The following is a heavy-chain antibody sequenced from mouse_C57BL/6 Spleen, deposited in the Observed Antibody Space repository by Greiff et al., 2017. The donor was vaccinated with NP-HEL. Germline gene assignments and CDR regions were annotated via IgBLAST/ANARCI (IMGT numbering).Heavy chain of an antibody. J-gene: IGHJ4*01. Sequence: VQLQESGPGLVQPSQSLSITCTVSGFSLTSYGVHWVRQSPGKGLEWLGVIWRGGSTDYNAAFMSRLSITKDNSKSQVFFKMNSLQADDTAIYYCAKNEGYDPYYYAMDYWGQGTSVTVSS. CDR1: GFSLTSYG. CDR3: AKNEGYDPYYYAMDY. V-gene: IGHV2-5*01. CDR2: IWRGGST. D-gene: IGHD2-2*01.